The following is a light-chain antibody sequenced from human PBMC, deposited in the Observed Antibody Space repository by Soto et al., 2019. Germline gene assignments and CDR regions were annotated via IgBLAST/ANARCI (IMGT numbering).Light chain of an antibody. CDR1: QSISSTY. CDR3: QQYGNSPRVT. Sequence: EIVLTQSPGTLSLSPGQRATLSCRASQSISSTYLAWYQQKSGQAPRLLISGASTRATGIPDRFSGSGSGTDFTLTISRLEPEDFAVYYCQQYGNSPRVTFGQGTRLEIK. CDR2: GAS. V-gene: IGKV3-20*01. J-gene: IGKJ5*01.